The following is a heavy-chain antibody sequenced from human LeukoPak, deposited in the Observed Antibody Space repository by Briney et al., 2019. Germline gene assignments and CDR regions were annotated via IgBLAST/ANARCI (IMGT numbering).Heavy chain of an antibody. Sequence: PGGSLRLSCAASGFTFSSYSMNWVRQAPGKGLEWVSSISSSSSYIYYADSVKGRFTFSRDNAKNSLYLQMNSLRAEDTAVYYCARIHDYGDLDAFDIWGQGTMVTVSS. CDR3: ARIHDYGDLDAFDI. J-gene: IGHJ3*02. CDR1: GFTFSSYS. D-gene: IGHD4/OR15-4a*01. V-gene: IGHV3-21*01. CDR2: ISSSSSYI.